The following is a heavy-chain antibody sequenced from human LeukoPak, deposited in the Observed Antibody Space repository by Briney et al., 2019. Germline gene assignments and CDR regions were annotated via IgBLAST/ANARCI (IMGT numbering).Heavy chain of an antibody. V-gene: IGHV4-39*01. Sequence: PSETLSLTCTVSGGSISSNDFYWGWIRQSPGKGLEWIGSIYYSGSIYYNPSLKSRVTISVDTSKNQFSLKLSSVTAADTAVYYCARYLTTFVGGESHWGQGTLVTVSS. J-gene: IGHJ4*02. CDR2: IYYSGSI. CDR3: ARYLTTFVGGESH. CDR1: GGSISSNDFY. D-gene: IGHD3-9*01.